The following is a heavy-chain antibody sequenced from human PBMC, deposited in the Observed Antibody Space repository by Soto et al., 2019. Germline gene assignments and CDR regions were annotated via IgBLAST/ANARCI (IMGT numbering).Heavy chain of an antibody. V-gene: IGHV2-5*02. Sequence: QITLKESGPPLVKPTQTLTLTCTFSGFSLSTSGVGVGWIRQPPGKALEWLALIYWDDDKRYSPSLESRLTITKDTSKNQVVLTMTNMDPVDTATYYCAQTSSGYYPSGFDYWGQGTLVTVSS. CDR1: GFSLSTSGVG. D-gene: IGHD3-22*01. CDR2: IYWDDDK. J-gene: IGHJ4*02. CDR3: AQTSSGYYPSGFDY.